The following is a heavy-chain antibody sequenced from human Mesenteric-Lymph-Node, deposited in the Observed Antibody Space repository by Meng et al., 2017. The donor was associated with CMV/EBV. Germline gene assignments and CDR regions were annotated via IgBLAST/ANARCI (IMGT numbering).Heavy chain of an antibody. Sequence: CPFSGFSLSTSGVGVGWIRQPPGKALEWLALIYWDDDRRYSPSLKSRLTITKDTSKNQVVLTMTNMDPVDTATYYCAHQAYDYYFDYWGQGTLVTVSS. V-gene: IGHV2-5*02. CDR2: IYWDDDR. D-gene: IGHD3-16*01. J-gene: IGHJ4*02. CDR1: GFSLSTSGVG. CDR3: AHQAYDYYFDY.